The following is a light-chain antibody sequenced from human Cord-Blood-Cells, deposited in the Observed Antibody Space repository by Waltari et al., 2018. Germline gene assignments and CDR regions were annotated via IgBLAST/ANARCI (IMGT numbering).Light chain of an antibody. CDR3: QQYGSSQP. Sequence: IALTQSPGTLSLSLGERATLSCRASQSVSSSYLAWYQQKPGQAPRLLIYGTSSRATGIPDRFSGSGSGTDFTLTSSRLEPEDFAVYYCQQYGSSQPFGQGTKVEIK. CDR2: GTS. CDR1: QSVSSSY. J-gene: IGKJ1*01. V-gene: IGKV3-20*01.